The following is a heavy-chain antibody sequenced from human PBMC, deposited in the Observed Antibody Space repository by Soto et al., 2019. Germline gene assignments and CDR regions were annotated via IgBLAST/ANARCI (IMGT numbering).Heavy chain of an antibody. CDR1: DVSCSGYY. D-gene: IGHD3-16*02. V-gene: IGHV4-34*01. CDR2: INYSGST. J-gene: IGHJ3*01. CDR3: ARDSGGVRLGESSLYGEKAAFDV. Sequence: QAQLQAWGAGLLRPSETLSLTCGVSDVSCSGYYWSWIRQPPGKGLEWIGEINYSGSTKFNPCLKSRVTLSIDTSKDQFSLRLSSVTAADTAVYYCARDSGGVRLGESSLYGEKAAFDVWDQGTLVTVSS.